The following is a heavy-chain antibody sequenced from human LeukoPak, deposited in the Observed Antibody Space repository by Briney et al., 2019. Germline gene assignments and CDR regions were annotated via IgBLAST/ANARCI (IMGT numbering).Heavy chain of an antibody. CDR1: GGSISSSSYY. D-gene: IGHD3-10*01. CDR2: IYYSGST. V-gene: IGHV4-39*07. J-gene: IGHJ6*03. Sequence: PSETLSLTCTVSGGSISSSSYYWGWIRQPPGKGLEWIGCIYYSGSTYYNPSLKSRVTISVDTSKNQFSLKLSSVTAADTAVYYCARGKRGYYYGSGSGYYYYYMDVWGKGTTVTVSS. CDR3: ARGKRGYYYGSGSGYYYYYMDV.